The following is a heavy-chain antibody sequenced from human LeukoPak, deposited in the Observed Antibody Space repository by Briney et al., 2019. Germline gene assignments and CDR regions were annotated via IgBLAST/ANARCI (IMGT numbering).Heavy chain of an antibody. D-gene: IGHD3-10*01. V-gene: IGHV3-23*01. CDR1: GFTFSSYA. CDR3: ANSYGSGSFNYYYYYGMDV. CDR2: ISGSGGST. J-gene: IGHJ6*02. Sequence: GGSLRLSCAASGFTFSSYAMSWVRQAPGKGLEWVSAISGSGGSTYYADSVKGRFTISRDNSKNTLYLQMNSLRAEDTAAYYCANSYGSGSFNYYYYYGMDVWGQGTTVTVSS.